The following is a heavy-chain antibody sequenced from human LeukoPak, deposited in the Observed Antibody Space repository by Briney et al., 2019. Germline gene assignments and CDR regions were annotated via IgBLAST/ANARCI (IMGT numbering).Heavy chain of an antibody. CDR3: ARDQGTAMVDY. J-gene: IGHJ4*02. Sequence: ASVKVSCKASGGTFSSYAISWVRQAPGQGLEWMGGIIPIFGTANYAQKFQGRVTMTRDTSISTAYMELSRLRSDDTAVYYCARDQGTAMVDYWGQGTLVTVSS. CDR1: GGTFSSYA. D-gene: IGHD5-18*01. CDR2: IIPIFGTA. V-gene: IGHV1-69*05.